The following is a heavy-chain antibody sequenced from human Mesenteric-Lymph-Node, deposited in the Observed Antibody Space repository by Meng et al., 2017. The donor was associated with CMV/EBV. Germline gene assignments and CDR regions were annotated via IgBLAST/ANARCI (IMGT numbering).Heavy chain of an antibody. J-gene: IGHJ4*02. CDR3: ARDGILVPLANFYAY. V-gene: IGHV3-7*01. CDR2: IKQDGSEK. Sequence: GESLKISCAASGFTFSSYWMSWVRQAPGKGLEWVANIKQDGSEKYYVDSVKGRFTISRDNAKNSLYLQMNSLRAEDTAVYYCARDGILVPLANFYAYWGQGTLVTVSS. CDR1: GFTFSSYW. D-gene: IGHD2/OR15-2a*01.